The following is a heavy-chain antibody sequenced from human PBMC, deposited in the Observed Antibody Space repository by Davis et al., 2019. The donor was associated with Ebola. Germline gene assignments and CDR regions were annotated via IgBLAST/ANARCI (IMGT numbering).Heavy chain of an antibody. V-gene: IGHV1-18*04. CDR1: GYMFSGYG. D-gene: IGHD3-10*01. J-gene: IGHJ4*02. CDR2: ISAYNGQV. Sequence: AASVKVSCKASGYMFSGYGMSWVRQAPGQGLEWIGWISAYNGQVNYAQKVRDRVTLTTDTSASTAYMELRSLRSDDTAVYYCARGPMVRGVIYAMVGYDYWGQGTLVTVSS. CDR3: ARGPMVRGVIYAMVGYDY.